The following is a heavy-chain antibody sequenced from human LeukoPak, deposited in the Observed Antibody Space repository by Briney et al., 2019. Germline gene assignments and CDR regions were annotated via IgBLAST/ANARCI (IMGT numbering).Heavy chain of an antibody. V-gene: IGHV5-51*03. CDR3: ARLERGGYRLNSHKSEFDH. Sequence: YPGESLKISCKGSGYSFTSYWIGWVRQMPGKGPEWMGIIYPGDSDTRYSPSFQGQVTISDDKFISTDYLQWSSLKASDTAMYYCARLERGGYRLNSHKSEFDHWGQGTLVTVSS. J-gene: IGHJ4*02. CDR2: IYPGDSDT. D-gene: IGHD5-18*01. CDR1: GYSFTSYW.